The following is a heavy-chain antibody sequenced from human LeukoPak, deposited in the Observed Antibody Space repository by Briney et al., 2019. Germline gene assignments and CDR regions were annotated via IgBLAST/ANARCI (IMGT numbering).Heavy chain of an antibody. D-gene: IGHD6-19*01. V-gene: IGHV1-8*03. CDR1: GYTFTSYD. CDR2: MNPNSGNT. J-gene: IGHJ6*03. Sequence: ASVKVSCKASGYTFTSYDINWVRQATGQGLEWMGWMNPNSGNTGYAQKFQGRVTITRNTSISTAYMELSSLRSEDTAVYYCARAPARVPRQWLVPVYYDYMDVWGKGTTVTVSS. CDR3: ARAPARVPRQWLVPVYYDYMDV.